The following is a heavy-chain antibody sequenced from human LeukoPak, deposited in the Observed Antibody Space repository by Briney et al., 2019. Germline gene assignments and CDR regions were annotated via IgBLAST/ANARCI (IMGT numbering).Heavy chain of an antibody. Sequence: GGSLRLSCAVSGFTFSSYGMHWVRQAPDKGLEWVAVISYDGSNQYYADSVKGRFTISRDNSKNTLYLQMNSLRAEVTAVYYCAKDVLVWSGRYYYGMDVWGQGTTVTVS. V-gene: IGHV3-30*18. CDR1: GFTFSSYG. CDR2: ISYDGSNQ. J-gene: IGHJ6*02. CDR3: AKDVLVWSGRYYYGMDV. D-gene: IGHD3-3*01.